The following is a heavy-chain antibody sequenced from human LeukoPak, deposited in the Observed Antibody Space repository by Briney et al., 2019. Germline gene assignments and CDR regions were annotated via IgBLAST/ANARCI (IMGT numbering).Heavy chain of an antibody. V-gene: IGHV3-23*01. CDR2: ISGSGGST. J-gene: IGHJ4*02. D-gene: IGHD3-10*01. CDR1: GFTFSSYA. Sequence: EPGGSLRLSCAASGFTFSSYAMSWVRQGPGKGLEWVSAISGSGGSTYNADSVKGRFTISRDNSKNALYLQMNSLRAEDTAVYYCAKSNSGSYYSLDNWGQGALVTVSS. CDR3: AKSNSGSYYSLDN.